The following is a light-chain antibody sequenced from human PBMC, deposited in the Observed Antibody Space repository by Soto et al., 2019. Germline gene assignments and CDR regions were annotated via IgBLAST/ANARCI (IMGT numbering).Light chain of an antibody. CDR2: EVS. J-gene: IGLJ3*02. V-gene: IGLV2-8*01. CDR1: SSDIGAYNY. CDR3: SSYAGSNDRWV. Sequence: QSALTQPPSASGSPGQSVTISCTGTSSDIGAYNYVSWYQQHPGKAPKLMIHEVSKRPSGVPDRFSGSKSGNTASLTVPGLQAEDEADYYCSSYAGSNDRWVFGGGTKLTVL.